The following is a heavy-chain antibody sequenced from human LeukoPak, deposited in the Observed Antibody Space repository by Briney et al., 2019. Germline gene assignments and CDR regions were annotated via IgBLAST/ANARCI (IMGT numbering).Heavy chain of an antibody. Sequence: GESLKISCKTSGYSFTDYWVGWVRQMPGKGLEWMGIIYPGDSDTRYSPSFQGQVTISADKSFTTAYLQWSSLKASDTAMYYCARWQGDSAPFDYWGQGTLVTVSS. V-gene: IGHV5-51*01. J-gene: IGHJ4*01. CDR2: IYPGDSDT. D-gene: IGHD2-21*02. CDR3: ARWQGDSAPFDY. CDR1: GYSFTDYW.